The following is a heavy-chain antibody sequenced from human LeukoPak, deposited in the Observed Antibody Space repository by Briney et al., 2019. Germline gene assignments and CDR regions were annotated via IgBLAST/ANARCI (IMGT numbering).Heavy chain of an antibody. V-gene: IGHV4-59*01. CDR2: ISYSGTT. D-gene: IGHD1-26*01. J-gene: IGHJ4*02. Sequence: PSETLSLTCTVSGGSISSYYWSWIRQPPGKGLEWIGYISYSGTTNYTPSLKSRVTISVDTSKNQFSLKLSSVTAADTAVYYCARAGLVGANQGFDYWGQGTLVTVSS. CDR1: GGSISSYY. CDR3: ARAGLVGANQGFDY.